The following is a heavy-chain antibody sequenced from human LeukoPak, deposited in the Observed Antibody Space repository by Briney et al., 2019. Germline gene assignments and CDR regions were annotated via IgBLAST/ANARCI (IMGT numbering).Heavy chain of an antibody. CDR1: GASVTSYT. Sequence: SETLSLTCSVSGASVTSYTWSWIRQPAGKGLEWIGRIYTSGTTNYTPSLKSRVTISVDTSKNQISLRLRFRTAADTAVYFCARDQDRVGYNYLRAFDIWGQGAMVTVSS. CDR2: IYTSGTT. CDR3: ARDQDRVGYNYLRAFDI. J-gene: IGHJ3*02. V-gene: IGHV4-4*07. D-gene: IGHD5-24*01.